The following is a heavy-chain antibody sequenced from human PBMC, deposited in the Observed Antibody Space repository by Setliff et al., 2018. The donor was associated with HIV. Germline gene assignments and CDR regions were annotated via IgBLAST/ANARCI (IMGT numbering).Heavy chain of an antibody. V-gene: IGHV1-69-2*01. D-gene: IGHD6-19*01. CDR2: VDPENNKT. Sequence: ASVKVSCKASGYTFNNYGISWVQQAPGKGLEWMGRVDPENNKTIYTEKFQGRVSMTADTSTDTAYMELSSLRSEDTAVYYCATVHISIGWFYWGQGTLVTVSS. CDR3: ATVHISIGWFY. J-gene: IGHJ4*02. CDR1: GYTFNNYG.